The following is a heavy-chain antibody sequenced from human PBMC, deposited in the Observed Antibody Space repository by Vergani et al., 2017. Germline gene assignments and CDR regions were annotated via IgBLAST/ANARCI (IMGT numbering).Heavy chain of an antibody. CDR3: ARATCSGGSCYRGFEY. D-gene: IGHD2-15*01. CDR2: IIPSLATT. Sequence: QVQLVQSGAEVKKPGSSVKFSSKASGGTFISFVLTWVRQPLGQGLEWMGSIIPSLATTIYAQKFQGRVTITADESTSTAYMELSSLKSEDTAVFYCARATCSGGSCYRGFEYWGQGSLITVSS. V-gene: IGHV1-69*11. CDR1: GGTFISFV. J-gene: IGHJ4*02.